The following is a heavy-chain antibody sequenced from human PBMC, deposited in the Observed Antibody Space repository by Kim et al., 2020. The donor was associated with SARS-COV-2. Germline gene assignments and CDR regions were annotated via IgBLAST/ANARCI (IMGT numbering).Heavy chain of an antibody. J-gene: IGHJ5*02. Sequence: GYYWSWIRQQPGKGLEWIGYIYYSGSTYYNPSLKSRVTRSVDTSKNQFSLKLSSVTAADTAVYYCARDGMDIVAFRTHRGWFDPWGQGTLAT. D-gene: IGHD5-12*01. CDR1: GYY. CDR2: IYYSGST. CDR3: ARDGMDIVAFRTHRGWFDP. V-gene: IGHV4-31*02.